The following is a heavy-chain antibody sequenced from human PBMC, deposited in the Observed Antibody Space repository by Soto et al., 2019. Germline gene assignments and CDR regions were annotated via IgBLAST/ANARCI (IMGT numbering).Heavy chain of an antibody. V-gene: IGHV3-23*01. CDR3: AKMVEVAPNPPFDY. J-gene: IGHJ4*02. CDR1: GFTFSSYA. Sequence: LRLSCAASGFTFSSYAMSWVRLAPGTGLEWVSAISGSGVSTYYADSVKGRFTISRDNSKNTLFLQMNSLRAEDTAVYYCAKMVEVAPNPPFDYWGQGTLVTVSS. CDR2: ISGSGVST. D-gene: IGHD5-12*01.